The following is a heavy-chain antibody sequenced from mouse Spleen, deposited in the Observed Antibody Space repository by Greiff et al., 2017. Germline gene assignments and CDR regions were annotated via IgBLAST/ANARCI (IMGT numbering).Heavy chain of an antibody. Sequence: ESGPGLVKPSQSLSLTCSVTGYSITSGYYWNWIRQFPGNKLEWMGYISYDGSNNYNPSLKNRISITRDTSKNQFFLKLNSVTTEDTATYYCAREGYDYDAFAYWGQGTLVTVSA. V-gene: IGHV3-6*01. CDR1: GYSITSGYY. J-gene: IGHJ3*01. D-gene: IGHD2-4*01. CDR3: AREGYDYDAFAY. CDR2: ISYDGSN.